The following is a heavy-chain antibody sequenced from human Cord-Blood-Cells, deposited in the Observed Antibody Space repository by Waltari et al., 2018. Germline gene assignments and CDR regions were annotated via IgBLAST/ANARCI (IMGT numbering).Heavy chain of an antibody. D-gene: IGHD1-7*01. CDR3: ARLNWNYAFDI. Sequence: QLQLQESGPGLVKPSETLSLTCTVSGGSISSSSYYWGWIRQPPGQGLEWIGSIYYSGSTYYNPSLKSRVTISVDTSKNQFSLKLSSVTAADTAVYYCARLNWNYAFDIWGQGTMVTVSS. CDR1: GGSISSSSYY. V-gene: IGHV4-39*01. CDR2: IYYSGST. J-gene: IGHJ3*02.